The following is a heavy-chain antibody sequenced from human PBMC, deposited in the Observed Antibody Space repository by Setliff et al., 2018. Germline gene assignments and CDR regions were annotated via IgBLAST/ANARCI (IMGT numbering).Heavy chain of an antibody. Sequence: GESQRLSCVTSGFAFTSYDMTWVRQAPGKGLEWVAPINNGGVSADYTDSVKGRFTISRDNSRNTLYLQMKSLRAEDTAIYYCATSTITTYYFDYWGHGTQVTVSS. J-gene: IGHJ4*01. D-gene: IGHD4-4*01. CDR1: GFAFTSYD. CDR3: ATSTITTYYFDY. V-gene: IGHV3-23*01. CDR2: INNGGVSA.